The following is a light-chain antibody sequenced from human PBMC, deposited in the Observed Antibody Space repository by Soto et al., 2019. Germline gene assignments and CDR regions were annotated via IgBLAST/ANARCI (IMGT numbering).Light chain of an antibody. Sequence: DIQMTQSPSSLSASVGDRVTIPCWASQGISNFLACYQQKPGKVPKVLIYAASTLQSGVPSRFSGGGSGTDFTLTSSSLQPEDVATYYCQNYNSAPWTFGQGTKVDIE. J-gene: IGKJ1*01. CDR1: QGISNF. V-gene: IGKV1-27*01. CDR3: QNYNSAPWT. CDR2: AAS.